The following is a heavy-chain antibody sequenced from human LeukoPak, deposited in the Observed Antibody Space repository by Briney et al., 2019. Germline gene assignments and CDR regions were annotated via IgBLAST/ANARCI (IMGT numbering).Heavy chain of an antibody. CDR2: IYSGGNT. CDR1: GIIVSSNY. D-gene: IGHD6-19*01. Sequence: GGSLRLSCAASGIIVSSNYMTWVRQAPGKGLEWVSVIYSGGNTYYVDSVKGRFTISRDNSKNTLYLQMNSLRVEDTAVYYCARDTIGVAVAGTGGYFDYWGQGTLVTVSS. CDR3: ARDTIGVAVAGTGGYFDY. J-gene: IGHJ4*02. V-gene: IGHV3-66*01.